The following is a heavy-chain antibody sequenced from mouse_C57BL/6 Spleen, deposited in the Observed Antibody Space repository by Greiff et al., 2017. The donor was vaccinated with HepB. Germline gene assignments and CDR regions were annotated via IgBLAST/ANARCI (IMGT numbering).Heavy chain of an antibody. V-gene: IGHV1-55*01. CDR2: IYPGSGST. D-gene: IGHD1-1*01. J-gene: IGHJ2*01. CDR3: ARWGTTVVARFDY. CDR1: GYTFTSYW. Sequence: VQLQQPGAELVKPGASVKMSCKASGYTFTSYWITWVKQRPGQGLEWIGDIYPGSGSTNYNEKFKSKATLTVDTSSSTAYMPLSSLTSEDSAVYYCARWGTTVVARFDYWGQGTTLTVSS.